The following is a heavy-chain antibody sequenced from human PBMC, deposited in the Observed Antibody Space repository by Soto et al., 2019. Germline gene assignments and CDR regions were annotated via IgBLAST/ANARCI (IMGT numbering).Heavy chain of an antibody. D-gene: IGHD6-19*01. CDR2: ISGGGRPI. Sequence: EVQLVESGGGSVQPGGSLRLSCAASGFTFSTFSMNWVRQAPGRGLEWISYISGGGRPISYADSVKGRFTISRDNAKKSLYLQMDSLTEEDTAVYYCARDLGWAFDSWGQGTLVTVSS. V-gene: IGHV3-48*02. CDR1: GFTFSTFS. J-gene: IGHJ4*02. CDR3: ARDLGWAFDS.